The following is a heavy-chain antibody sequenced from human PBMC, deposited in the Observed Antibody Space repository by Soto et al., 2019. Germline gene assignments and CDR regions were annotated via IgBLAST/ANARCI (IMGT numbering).Heavy chain of an antibody. CDR2: ISGSGGST. CDR1: GFTFSRCA. Sequence: GGSLRLSCAASGFTFSRCAMTWVRQGPGKGLEWVSAISGSGGSTYYADSVKGRFTISRDNSKNTLYLQVNSLRAEDTAVYYCAILKGGNGSPENWGQGTLVTVSS. CDR3: AILKGGNGSPEN. D-gene: IGHD3-16*01. V-gene: IGHV3-23*01. J-gene: IGHJ4*02.